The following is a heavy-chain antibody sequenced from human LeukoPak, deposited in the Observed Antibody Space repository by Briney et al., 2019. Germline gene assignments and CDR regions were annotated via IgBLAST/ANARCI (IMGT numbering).Heavy chain of an antibody. CDR1: GGSISSGGYY. Sequence: PSETLSLTCTVSGGSISSGGYYWSWLRQHPGKGLEWIGYIYYSGSTYSNPSLKSRVTISVDTSKNQFSLKLSSVTAADTAVYYCARVRLPKTKPQAFDIWGQGTMVTVSS. J-gene: IGHJ3*02. CDR2: IYYSGST. V-gene: IGHV4-31*03. CDR3: ARVRLPKTKPQAFDI. D-gene: IGHD2-21*02.